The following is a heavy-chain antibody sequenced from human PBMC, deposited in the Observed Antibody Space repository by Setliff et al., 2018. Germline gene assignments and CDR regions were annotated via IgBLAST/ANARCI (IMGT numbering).Heavy chain of an antibody. J-gene: IGHJ6*03. V-gene: IGHV4-34*12. CDR1: GGSFSGYY. Sequence: PSETLSLTCAVYGGSFSGYYWSWIRQPPGKRLEWIGEIIHSGSTNYNPSLKSRVTISVDTSKNQFSLKLYSVTAADTAVYFCARVRITPYCMDVWGKGTTVTVSS. D-gene: IGHD3-10*01. CDR2: IIHSGST. CDR3: ARVRITPYCMDV.